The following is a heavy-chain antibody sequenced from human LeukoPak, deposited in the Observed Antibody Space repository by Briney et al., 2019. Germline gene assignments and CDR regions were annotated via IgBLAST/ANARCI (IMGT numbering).Heavy chain of an antibody. Sequence: GGSLRLSCEASGFSFSDYEMNWVRQAPGQGLEWVSYISSSGATIYYADSVRGRITVSRDNAKNSLYLQMDSLRAEDTAIYYCAREGSSWYGIGYWGQGTLVTVSP. CDR3: AREGSSWYGIGY. J-gene: IGHJ4*02. CDR1: GFSFSDYE. V-gene: IGHV3-48*03. CDR2: ISSSGATI. D-gene: IGHD6-13*01.